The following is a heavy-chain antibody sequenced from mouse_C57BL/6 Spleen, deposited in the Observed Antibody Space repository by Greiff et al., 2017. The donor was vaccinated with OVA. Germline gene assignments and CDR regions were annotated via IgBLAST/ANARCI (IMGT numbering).Heavy chain of an antibody. CDR3: ARGPFTTVVATEAMDY. CDR2: IDPSDSYT. J-gene: IGHJ4*01. V-gene: IGHV1S126*01. D-gene: IGHD1-1*01. Sequence: VQLQESGAELVKPGASVKISCKASGYAFSSYWMNWVKQRPGKGLEWIGEIDPSDSYTNYNQKFKGKSTLTVDKSSSTAYMQLSSLTSEDSAVYYCARGPFTTVVATEAMDYWGQGTSVTVSS. CDR1: GYAFSSYW.